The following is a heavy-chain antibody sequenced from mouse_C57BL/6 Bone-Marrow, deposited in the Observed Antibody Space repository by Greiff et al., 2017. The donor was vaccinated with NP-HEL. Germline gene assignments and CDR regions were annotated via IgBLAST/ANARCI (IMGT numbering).Heavy chain of an antibody. V-gene: IGHV1-54*01. J-gene: IGHJ3*01. Sequence: QVQLQQSGAELVRPGTSVKVSCKASGYAFTNYLIEWVKQRPGQGLEWIGVINPGCGGTNYNEKFKGKATLTADQSSSTAYMQLSSLTSEDSAGYFCARAGAGWFAYWGQGTPVTVSA. CDR2: INPGCGGT. CDR1: GYAFTNYL. CDR3: ARAGAGWFAY.